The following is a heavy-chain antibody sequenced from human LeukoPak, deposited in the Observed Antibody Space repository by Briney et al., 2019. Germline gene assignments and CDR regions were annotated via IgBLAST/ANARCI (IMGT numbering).Heavy chain of an antibody. CDR3: ARAGSTSSYYMDV. V-gene: IGHV3-48*01. J-gene: IGHJ6*03. CDR2: ISGSGYTI. Sequence: GGSLRLSCAASKFDFNAYSMNWVRQAPGKGLEWLSFISGSGYTIHYTDSVKGRFTISRDNAKNSLYLQMNSLRAEDTAVYYCARAGSTSSYYMDVWGKGTTVTVSS. CDR1: KFDFNAYS. D-gene: IGHD2-2*01.